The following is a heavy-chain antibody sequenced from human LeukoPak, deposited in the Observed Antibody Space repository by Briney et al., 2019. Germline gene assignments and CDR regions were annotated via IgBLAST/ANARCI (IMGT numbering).Heavy chain of an antibody. J-gene: IGHJ3*02. CDR2: ISYSGST. Sequence: PSETLSLTCTVSGGSISSSRYYWGWIRQPPGKGLDWIGSISYSGSTSYNPSLKSRVTISVDTSKNQFSLKVRSVTAADTAVYYCARDRLDYTVGGDAFDIWGQGTMVTVSS. V-gene: IGHV4-39*07. CDR1: GGSISSSRYY. CDR3: ARDRLDYTVGGDAFDI. D-gene: IGHD4-11*01.